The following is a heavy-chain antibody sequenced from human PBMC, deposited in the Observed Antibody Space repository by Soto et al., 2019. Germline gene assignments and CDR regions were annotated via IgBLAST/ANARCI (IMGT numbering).Heavy chain of an antibody. V-gene: IGHV4-39*07. CDR2: IYYSGST. Sequence: QLQLQESGPGLVKPSETLSLTCTVSGGSISSSSYYWGWIRQPPGKGLEWIGSIYYSGSTYYNPSLKSRVTISVDTSKNQFSLKLSSVTAADTAVYYCARVTRSYYYYGMDVWGQGTTVTVSS. J-gene: IGHJ6*02. CDR3: ARVTRSYYYYGMDV. CDR1: GGSISSSSYY.